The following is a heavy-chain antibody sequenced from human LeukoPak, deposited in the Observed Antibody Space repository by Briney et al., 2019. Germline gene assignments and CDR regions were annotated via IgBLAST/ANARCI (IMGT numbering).Heavy chain of an antibody. CDR2: LNPNSGKT. CDR1: GYTFTSSD. Sequence: ASVTLSCKSSGYTFTSSDINWLRQATGQGPEWMGWLNPNSGKTGYAQKFQGRVTLTHDTATSTAYMELSNLRFEDTAVYYCARGRPGLAAAGTYDFWGQGTLITVSS. J-gene: IGHJ4*02. D-gene: IGHD6-13*01. CDR3: ARGRPGLAAAGTYDF. V-gene: IGHV1-8*01.